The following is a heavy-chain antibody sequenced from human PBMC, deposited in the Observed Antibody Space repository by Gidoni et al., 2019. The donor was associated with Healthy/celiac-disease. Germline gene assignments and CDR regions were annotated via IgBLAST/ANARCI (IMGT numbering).Heavy chain of an antibody. D-gene: IGHD6-6*01. Sequence: EVQLVESGGGLVPPGRSLRLSCAASGFTFEDYAMHGVRQAPGKGLEWVSGISWNSGSIGYADSVKGRFTISRDNAKNSLYLQMNSLRAEDTALYYCAARLSSPDYFDYWGQGTLVTVSS. CDR1: GFTFEDYA. J-gene: IGHJ4*02. CDR2: ISWNSGSI. V-gene: IGHV3-9*01. CDR3: AARLSSPDYFDY.